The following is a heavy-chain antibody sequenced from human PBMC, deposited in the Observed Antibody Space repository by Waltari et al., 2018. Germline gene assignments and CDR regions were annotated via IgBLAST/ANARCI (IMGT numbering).Heavy chain of an antibody. Sequence: QVQVVQSGTEVKKPGSSVRVSCKVSGDTFNKEAISWVRQAPGQGLEWMGKTVPILRLTNFSQKFRDRVTLTATTSTTTAFMDLTDLTSEDTAVYYCALSPQQLLAFDFWGQGTMVTVSS. CDR1: GDTFNKEA. J-gene: IGHJ3*01. D-gene: IGHD6-13*01. CDR3: ALSPQQLLAFDF. CDR2: TVPILRLT. V-gene: IGHV1-69*04.